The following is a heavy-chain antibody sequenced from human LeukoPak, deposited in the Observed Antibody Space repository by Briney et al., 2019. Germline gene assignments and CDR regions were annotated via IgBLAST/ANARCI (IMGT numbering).Heavy chain of an antibody. CDR2: IIPIFGTA. D-gene: IGHD3-10*01. J-gene: IGHJ4*02. Sequence: SVKVSCKASGGTFSSYAISWVRQAPGQGLEWMGGIIPIFGTANYAQKFQGRVTITADESTSTAYMELSSLRSEDTAVYYCARDGSGSYSFDYWGQGTLVTVSS. CDR1: GGTFSSYA. V-gene: IGHV1-69*13. CDR3: ARDGSGSYSFDY.